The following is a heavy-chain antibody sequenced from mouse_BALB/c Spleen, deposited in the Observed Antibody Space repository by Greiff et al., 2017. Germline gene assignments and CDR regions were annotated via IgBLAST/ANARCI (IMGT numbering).Heavy chain of an antibody. CDR1: GFTFSDYY. J-gene: IGHJ4*01. Sequence: EVMLVESGGGLVKPGGSLKLSCAAPGFTFSDYYMYWVRQTPEKRLEWVATISDGGSYTYYPDSVKGRFTISRDNAKNNLYLQMSSLKSEDTAMYYCARDNYGNYEAMDYWGQGTSVTVSS. CDR2: ISDGGSYT. V-gene: IGHV5-4*02. D-gene: IGHD2-1*01. CDR3: ARDNYGNYEAMDY.